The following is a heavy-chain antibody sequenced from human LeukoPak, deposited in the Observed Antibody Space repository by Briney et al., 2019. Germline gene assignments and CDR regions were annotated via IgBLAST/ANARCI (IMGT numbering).Heavy chain of an antibody. J-gene: IGHJ4*02. CDR2: IYYSGST. CDR3: ARDTYYYDSSGLTTIDY. D-gene: IGHD3-22*01. CDR1: GGSISSSSYY. Sequence: PSETLSLTCTVSGGSISSSSYYWGWIRQPPGKGLEWIGSIYYSGSTYYNPSLKSRVTISLDTSKNQFSLKLSSVTAADTAVYYCARDTYYYDSSGLTTIDYWGQGTLVTVSS. V-gene: IGHV4-39*07.